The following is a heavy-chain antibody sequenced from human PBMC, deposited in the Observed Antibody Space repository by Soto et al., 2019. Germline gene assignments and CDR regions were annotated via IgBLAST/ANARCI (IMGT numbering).Heavy chain of an antibody. D-gene: IGHD1-26*01. J-gene: IGHJ3*02. V-gene: IGHV1-8*01. Sequence: ASVKVSCKASGYTFTSYDINWVRQATGQGLEWMGCMNPNCGNTGYAQKFQGRVTMTRNTSISTAYMELSSLRSEDTAVYYCARAVQGADAFDIWGQGQWSPS. CDR1: GYTFTSYD. CDR2: MNPNCGNT. CDR3: ARAVQGADAFDI.